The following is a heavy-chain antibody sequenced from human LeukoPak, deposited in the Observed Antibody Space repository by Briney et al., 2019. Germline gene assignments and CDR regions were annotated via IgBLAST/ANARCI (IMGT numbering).Heavy chain of an antibody. V-gene: IGHV4-38-2*02. CDR1: GYSISSGYY. CDR3: ARDGFDIYGSGSSVNMDV. CDR2: IYHSGST. J-gene: IGHJ6*03. D-gene: IGHD3-10*01. Sequence: SETLSLTCTVSGYSISSGYYWGWIRQPPGKGLEWTGIIYHSGSTYYNPSLKSRVTISVDTSKNQFSLKLSSVTAEDTAVYYCARDGFDIYGSGSSVNMDVWGKGTTVTVSS.